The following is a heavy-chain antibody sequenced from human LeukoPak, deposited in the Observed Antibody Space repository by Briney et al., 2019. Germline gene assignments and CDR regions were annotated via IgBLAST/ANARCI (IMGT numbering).Heavy chain of an antibody. D-gene: IGHD6-25*01. CDR3: ARDGAAGDNSAFDI. Sequence: GRSLRLSCAAPGVTLSDHHMDWVRQAPGNGLEWVGRTRDKARGYTTEYAASVEGRFTISRDDSKTLVYLQMNSLKTEDTAVYFFARDGAAGDNSAFDIWGQGTVVTVSS. V-gene: IGHV3-72*01. CDR2: TRDKARGYTT. J-gene: IGHJ3*02. CDR1: GVTLSDHH.